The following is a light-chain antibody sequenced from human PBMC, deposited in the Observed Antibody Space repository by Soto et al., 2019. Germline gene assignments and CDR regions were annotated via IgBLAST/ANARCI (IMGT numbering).Light chain of an antibody. V-gene: IGKV1-5*03. CDR3: QQYGSYSPWT. CDR2: KAS. J-gene: IGKJ1*01. Sequence: DIQMTQSPSTLSASVGDRVTITCRASQSIGSWLAWYQQKPGKAPKLLIYKASSLESGVPSRFRGGGSGTEFTLTISSLQPDDFASYYCQQYGSYSPWTFGQGTKVEIK. CDR1: QSIGSW.